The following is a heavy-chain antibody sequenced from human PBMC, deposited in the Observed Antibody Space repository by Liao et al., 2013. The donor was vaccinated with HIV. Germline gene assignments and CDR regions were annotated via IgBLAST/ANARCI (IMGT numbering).Heavy chain of an antibody. D-gene: IGHD3-16*02. Sequence: QVQLQESGPGLVKPSETLSLTCTVSGGSISSSSYYWGWIRQPPGKGLEWIGSIYYSGSTYYNPSLKSRVTISVDTSKNQFSLKLSSVTAADTAVYYCASVIGTVVVAYFDYWGQGTLVTVSS. J-gene: IGHJ4*02. CDR1: GGSISSSSYY. V-gene: IGHV4-39*07. CDR2: IYYSGST. CDR3: ASVIGTVVVAYFDY.